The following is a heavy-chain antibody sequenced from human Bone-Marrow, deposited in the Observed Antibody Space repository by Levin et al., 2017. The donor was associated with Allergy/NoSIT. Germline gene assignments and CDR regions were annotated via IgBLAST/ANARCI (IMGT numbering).Heavy chain of an antibody. CDR2: ISHSGST. D-gene: IGHD3-22*01. J-gene: IGHJ4*02. CDR3: ARTKYSDSSALNC. V-gene: IGHV4-34*01. Sequence: SQTLSLTCAVYGGSLSGYYWSWIRQPPGKGLEWIGKISHSGSTNYNPSLKSRVTISVDTSKKQFSLKLNSLTAADTAVYYCARTKYSDSSALNCWGQGTLVTVSS. CDR1: GGSLSGYY.